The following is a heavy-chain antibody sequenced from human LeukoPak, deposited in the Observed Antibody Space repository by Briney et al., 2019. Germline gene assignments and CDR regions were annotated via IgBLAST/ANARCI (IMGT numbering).Heavy chain of an antibody. CDR2: VYYSGST. CDR3: ARLMYYPPSGRAFDI. V-gene: IGHV4-39*01. J-gene: IGHJ3*02. Sequence: SETLSLTCTVSGGSISTDTHYWGWFRQSPGKGLEWIGSVYYSGSTFHNSSLKSRVIISVDTSKNQFSLRLSSVSAADTAVYYCARLMYYPPSGRAFDIWGQGTMVTVSS. CDR1: GGSISTDTHY. D-gene: IGHD3-10*01.